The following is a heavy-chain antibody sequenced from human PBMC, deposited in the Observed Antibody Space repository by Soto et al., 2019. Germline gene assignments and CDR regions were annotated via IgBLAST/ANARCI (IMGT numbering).Heavy chain of an antibody. Sequence: ASVEVSCKACGYTSTNYGMHWVRQAPGQRLEWMGWINAGSGNTKYSQKFQGRITITRDTSASTVSLELSCLTSEDTAVYYCAREVILLQDAKGFDYWGQGTLVTVSS. CDR1: GYTSTNYG. CDR3: AREVILLQDAKGFDY. V-gene: IGHV1-3*01. D-gene: IGHD2-15*01. J-gene: IGHJ4*02. CDR2: INAGSGNT.